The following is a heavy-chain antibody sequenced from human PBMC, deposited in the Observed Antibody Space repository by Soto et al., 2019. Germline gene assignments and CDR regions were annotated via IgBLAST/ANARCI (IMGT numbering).Heavy chain of an antibody. D-gene: IGHD3-9*01. CDR1: GFSLNTRGVA. Sequence: ESGPTLVNPTQTLTLTCTFTGFSLNTRGVAVAWIRQPPGKALEWLGLIYWDDDTRYSPSLKTRLIIARDTSENQVVLTLTDLDPVDTATYFCAHTFGIFTGYNINFDYWGQGALVTVSS. CDR2: IYWDDDT. J-gene: IGHJ4*02. V-gene: IGHV2-5*02. CDR3: AHTFGIFTGYNINFDY.